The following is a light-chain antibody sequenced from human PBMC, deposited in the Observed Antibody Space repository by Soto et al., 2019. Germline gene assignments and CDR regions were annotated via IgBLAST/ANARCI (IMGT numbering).Light chain of an antibody. CDR3: CSYAGSILYV. J-gene: IGLJ1*01. Sequence: QSVLTQPASVSGSPGQSITISCTGTSSDVGGYNYVSWYQQHPGKAPKLMIYDVSSRPLGVSDRFSGSKSGNTASLTISGLQAEDEADYYCCSYAGSILYVFGTGTKVTVL. CDR1: SSDVGGYNY. CDR2: DVS. V-gene: IGLV2-14*01.